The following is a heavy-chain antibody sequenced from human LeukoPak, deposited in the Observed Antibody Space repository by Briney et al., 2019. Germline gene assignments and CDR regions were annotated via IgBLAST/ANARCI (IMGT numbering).Heavy chain of an antibody. V-gene: IGHV1-2*02. CDR3: ARDSIVGATCDY. Sequence: GASVKVFCKASGYTFTGNHIHWVRQAPGQGLEWMGWINPNSGGTNYAQKFQGRVTMTRDTSISTAYMELSRLRSDDTAMYYCARDSIVGATCDYWGQGTLVTVSS. CDR2: INPNSGGT. CDR1: GYTFTGNH. J-gene: IGHJ4*02. D-gene: IGHD1-26*01.